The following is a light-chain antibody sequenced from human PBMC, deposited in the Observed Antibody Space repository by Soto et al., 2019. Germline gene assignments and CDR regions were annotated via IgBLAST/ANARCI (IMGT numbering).Light chain of an antibody. J-gene: IGLJ1*01. Sequence: QSVLTQPPSLSAPPGQMVTISCAGSSSNIGAGYDVPWYQQLPGTAPKFLIYGNSNRPSGVPDRFSGSKSGTSASLAITGLQAEDEADYYCQSYDSSLSGYVFGTGTKVTVL. CDR3: QSYDSSLSGYV. V-gene: IGLV1-40*01. CDR2: GNS. CDR1: SSNIGAGYD.